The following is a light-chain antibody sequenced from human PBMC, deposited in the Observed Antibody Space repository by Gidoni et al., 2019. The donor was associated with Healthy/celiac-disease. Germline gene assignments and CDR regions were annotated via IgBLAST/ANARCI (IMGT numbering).Light chain of an antibody. CDR2: DDS. CDR3: QVWDSSSDQPVV. J-gene: IGLJ2*01. Sequence: SYVLTQPPSVSVAPGQTARITCGGNNIGSKSVNWYQQKPGQAPVLVVYDDSDRPSGIPERVSGSTSGNTATLTISRVEAGDEADYYCQVWDSSSDQPVVFGGGTKLTVL. V-gene: IGLV3-21*02. CDR1: NIGSKS.